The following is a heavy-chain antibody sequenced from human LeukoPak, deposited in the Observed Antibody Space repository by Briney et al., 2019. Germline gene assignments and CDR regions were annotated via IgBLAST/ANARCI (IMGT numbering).Heavy chain of an antibody. CDR2: ISYSGNT. V-gene: IGHV4-30-4*01. J-gene: IGHJ5*02. D-gene: IGHD3-10*01. Sequence: SQTLSLTCTVSGGSVNSADNYWTWIRQPPGKGLEWVGFISYSGNTYYHPSLQGRVSLFFDTSRNHFSLRLTSVTAADTAVYYCTRGSGSDPWPISDPWGPGTLVTVSS. CDR3: TRGSGSDPWPISDP. CDR1: GGSVNSADNY.